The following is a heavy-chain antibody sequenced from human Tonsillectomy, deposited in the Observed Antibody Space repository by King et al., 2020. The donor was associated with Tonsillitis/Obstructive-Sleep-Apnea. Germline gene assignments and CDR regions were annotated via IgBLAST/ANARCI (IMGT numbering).Heavy chain of an antibody. J-gene: IGHJ2*01. V-gene: IGHV4-34*01. CDR3: ARGFVVVPAAGYFDL. D-gene: IGHD2-2*01. CDR1: GGSFSGYY. CDR2: INHSGST. Sequence: VQLQQWGAGLLKPSETLSLTCAVYGGSFSGYYWSWIRQPPGKGLEWIGEINHSGSTNYNPSLKSRVTISVDTSKNQFSLKLSSVTAADTAVYYCARGFVVVPAAGYFDLWGRGPLVTVSS.